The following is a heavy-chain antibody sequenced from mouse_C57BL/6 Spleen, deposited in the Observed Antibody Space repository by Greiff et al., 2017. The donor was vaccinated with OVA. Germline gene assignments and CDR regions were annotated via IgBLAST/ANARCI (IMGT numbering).Heavy chain of an antibody. CDR1: GYAFSSSW. J-gene: IGHJ2*01. D-gene: IGHD2-1*01. Sequence: VQLQQSGPELVKPGDSVKLSCKASGYAFSSSWLNWVKQRPGKGLEWIGRIYPGAGDTNYNGKFTGKATLTADKSSSTAYMQLSSLTCEDSAVYFWARCYGSYLDYWGQGTTLTVSS. V-gene: IGHV1-82*01. CDR3: ARCYGSYLDY. CDR2: IYPGAGDT.